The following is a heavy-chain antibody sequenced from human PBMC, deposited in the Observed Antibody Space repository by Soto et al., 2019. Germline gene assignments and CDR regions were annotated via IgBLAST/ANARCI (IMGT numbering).Heavy chain of an antibody. CDR1: GFTFSSYA. CDR3: ANKRWDVYADIGSRYSHYGMDV. CDR2: ITGGGGNT. D-gene: IGHD2-15*01. V-gene: IGHV3-23*01. J-gene: IGHJ6*02. Sequence: GGSLRLSCVASGFTFSSYAMSWVRQAPGKGLEWVSGITGGGGNTFYVDSVKGRFTISRDNAKNTLYLQMQSLRDEDTARYFCANKRWDVYADIGSRYSHYGMDVWGQGTTVTVSS.